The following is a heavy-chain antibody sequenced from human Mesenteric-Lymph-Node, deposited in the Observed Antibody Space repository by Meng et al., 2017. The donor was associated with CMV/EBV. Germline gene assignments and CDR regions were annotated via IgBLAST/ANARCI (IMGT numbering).Heavy chain of an antibody. CDR3: ARNYYYGSGSYEWFDP. Sequence: GESLKISCAASGFTFSSYWMHWVRQAPGKGLVWVSRINSDGSSTSYADSVKGRFTISRDNAKNTLYLQMNSLRAEDTAVYYCARNYYYGSGSYEWFDPWGQGTLVTVSS. V-gene: IGHV3-74*01. J-gene: IGHJ5*02. CDR2: INSDGSST. CDR1: GFTFSSYW. D-gene: IGHD3-10*01.